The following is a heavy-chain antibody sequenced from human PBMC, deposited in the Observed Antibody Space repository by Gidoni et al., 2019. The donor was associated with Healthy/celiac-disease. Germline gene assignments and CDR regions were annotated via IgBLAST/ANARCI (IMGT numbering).Heavy chain of an antibody. CDR1: GFTFSSYA. V-gene: IGHV3-30*01. CDR3: GSSGNYRARRDI. J-gene: IGHJ3*02. Sequence: QVQLVESGGGVVQPGRSLRLSCAASGFTFSSYAMHWVRQAPGKGLEWGAGISYDGSNKYYADSVKGRFTSSRDNSKNTLYLQMNSLRAEDTAVYYCGSSGNYRARRDIWGQGTMVTVSS. D-gene: IGHD3-22*01. CDR2: ISYDGSNK.